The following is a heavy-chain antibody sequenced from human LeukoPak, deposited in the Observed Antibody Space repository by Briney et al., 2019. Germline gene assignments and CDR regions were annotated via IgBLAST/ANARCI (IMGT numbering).Heavy chain of an antibody. Sequence: GGSLRLSCTASGFTVSRNYMSWVRQAPGKGLEWVSVIYSGGDTYYADSVKGRFTISRDISENTLHLQMDNLRAEDTAFYYCARSPPASPFDYWGQGTLVTVSS. CDR2: IYSGGDT. CDR1: GFTVSRNY. V-gene: IGHV3-53*01. D-gene: IGHD2-2*01. J-gene: IGHJ4*02. CDR3: ARSPPASPFDY.